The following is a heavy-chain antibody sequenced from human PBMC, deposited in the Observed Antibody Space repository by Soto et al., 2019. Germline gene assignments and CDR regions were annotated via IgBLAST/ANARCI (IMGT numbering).Heavy chain of an antibody. CDR2: ISSSGSAI. D-gene: IGHD3-9*01. CDR1: GFTFSSYN. CDR3: ARETTTITIADY. V-gene: IGHV3-48*01. J-gene: IGHJ4*02. Sequence: EVQLVESGGGLVQPGGSLRLSCVVSGFTFSSYNMHWVRRAPGKGLEWVSYISSSGSAIYADSVKGRFTISRDNAKNSLYLQMNSLRAEDTAVYYCARETTTITIADYWGQGTLVTVSS.